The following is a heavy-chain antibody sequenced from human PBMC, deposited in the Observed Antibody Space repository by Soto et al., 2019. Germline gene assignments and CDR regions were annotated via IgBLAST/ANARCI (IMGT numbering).Heavy chain of an antibody. CDR1: GFTLGGFG. J-gene: IGHJ4*02. V-gene: IGHV3-48*01. CDR3: APQGVGATGYLY. Sequence: HPGGSLRLSCVVSGFTLGGFGMNWVRQAPGKGLEWVSYISDSGSHMYYADSVKGRFTISRDSAKNSLYLQTNSLRVEDTAVYYCAPQGVGATGYLYWGQGTLVTVSS. CDR2: ISDSGSHM. D-gene: IGHD1-26*01.